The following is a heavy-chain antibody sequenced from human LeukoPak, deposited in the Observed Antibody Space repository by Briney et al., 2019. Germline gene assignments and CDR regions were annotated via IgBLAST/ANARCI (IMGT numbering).Heavy chain of an antibody. CDR1: GFSVSGSV. D-gene: IGHD6-13*01. J-gene: IGHJ3*02. CDR3: SRLEDSSPIEVALDM. Sequence: GGSLRLSCAASGFSVSGSVIHWVRQAAGKGLEWVGRIRSKRNKYATAYAASVKGRFTISRDDSKNTAYLHMDSLKTEDTALYYCSRLEDSSPIEVALDMWGQGTVVTVSS. CDR2: IRSKRNKYAT. V-gene: IGHV3-73*01.